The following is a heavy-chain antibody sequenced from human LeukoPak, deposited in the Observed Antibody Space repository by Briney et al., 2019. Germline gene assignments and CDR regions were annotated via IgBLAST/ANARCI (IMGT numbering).Heavy chain of an antibody. CDR2: ISSSSSYI. CDR1: GFTFSSYS. CDR3: ARSKGWYYYYMDV. V-gene: IGHV3-21*01. J-gene: IGHJ6*03. Sequence: GGSLRLSCAASGFTFSSYSMNWVRQAPGQGLEWVSSISSSSSYIYYADSVKGRFTISRDNAKNSLYLQMNSLRAEDTAVYYCARSKGWYYYYMDVWGKGTTVTVSS. D-gene: IGHD2-15*01.